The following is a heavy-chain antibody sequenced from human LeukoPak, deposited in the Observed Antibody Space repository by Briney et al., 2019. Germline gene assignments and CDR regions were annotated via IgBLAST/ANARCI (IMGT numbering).Heavy chain of an antibody. Sequence: SQTLSLTCTVSGVSISSGDYYWSWIRQPPGKGLEWIGYIYHSGITYYNPSLKSRVTISVDRSKNQFSLKLSSVTAADTAVYYCARLYCSSTSCYADNNWFDPWGQGTLVTVSS. CDR3: ARLYCSSTSCYADNNWFDP. V-gene: IGHV4-30-2*01. CDR2: IYHSGIT. CDR1: GVSISSGDYY. J-gene: IGHJ5*02. D-gene: IGHD2-2*01.